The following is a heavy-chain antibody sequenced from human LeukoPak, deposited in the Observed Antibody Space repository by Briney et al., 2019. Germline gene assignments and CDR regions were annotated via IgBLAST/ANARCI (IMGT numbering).Heavy chain of an antibody. CDR1: GGSFSGYY. CDR3: VRGWGPITIFGVVTARNGMDV. V-gene: IGHV4-34*01. J-gene: IGHJ6*02. D-gene: IGHD3-3*01. Sequence: PSETLSLACAVYGGSFSGYYWNWIRQPPGKGLEWIGEINHSGSTNYNPSLKSRVTISVDTSKNQFSLKLSSVTAADTAVYYCVRGWGPITIFGVVTARNGMDVWGQGTTVTVSS. CDR2: INHSGST.